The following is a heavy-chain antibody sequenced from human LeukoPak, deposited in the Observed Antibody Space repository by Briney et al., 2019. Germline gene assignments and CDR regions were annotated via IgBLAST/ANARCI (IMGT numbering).Heavy chain of an antibody. CDR2: IFYSGTT. V-gene: IGHV4-39*01. J-gene: IGHJ6*03. CDR3: ARIGQYVHHYMDV. Sequence: SETLSLTCTVSGDSVSSRTYYWGWIRHPPGKGLEWIGSIFYSGTTFYNPSLKSRVTISVDTSTNQFSLKLSSVTAADTAVYYCARIGQYVHHYMDVWGNGTTVTVSS. CDR1: GDSVSSRTYY. D-gene: IGHD3-16*01.